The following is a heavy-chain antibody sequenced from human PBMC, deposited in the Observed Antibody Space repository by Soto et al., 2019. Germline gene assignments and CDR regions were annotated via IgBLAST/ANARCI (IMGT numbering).Heavy chain of an antibody. CDR3: AHRKGGFYVWGSYPPDHPTLQQIDY. CDR1: GFTFSSYA. Sequence: EVQLLESGGGLVQPGGSLRLSCAASGFTFSSYAMSWVRQAPGKGLEWVSAISGSGGSTYYADSVKGRFTISRDNSKNTLYLQMNSLRAEDTAVYYCAHRKGGFYVWGSYPPDHPTLQQIDYWGQGTLVTVSS. D-gene: IGHD3-16*01. J-gene: IGHJ4*02. CDR2: ISGSGGST. V-gene: IGHV3-23*01.